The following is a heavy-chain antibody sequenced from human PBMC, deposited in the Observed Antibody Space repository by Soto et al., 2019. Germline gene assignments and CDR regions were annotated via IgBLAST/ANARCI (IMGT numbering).Heavy chain of an antibody. V-gene: IGHV3-23*01. CDR1: GFIFSTYS. Sequence: EMQLMESGGGLVQPGGSLRLSCAASGFIFSTYSMSWVRQAPGRGREWVSAISGNGRSLYYADSMKGRFTISRDNPSNTLYLQLNSLSDEDTAVYYCAKRPETGFSPFDYWGQGILVTVSS. J-gene: IGHJ4*02. CDR3: AKRPETGFSPFDY. CDR2: ISGNGRSL. D-gene: IGHD3-9*01.